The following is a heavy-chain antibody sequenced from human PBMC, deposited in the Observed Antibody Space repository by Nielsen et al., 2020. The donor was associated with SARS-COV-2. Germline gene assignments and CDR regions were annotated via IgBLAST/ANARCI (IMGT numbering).Heavy chain of an antibody. CDR3: ARGRGETGAWYFDL. D-gene: IGHD2-21*01. J-gene: IGHJ2*01. CDR1: GGSISSGGYS. Sequence: SETLSLTCAVSGGSISSGGYSWSWIRQPPGKGLEWIGYIYHSGSTYYNPSLKSRVTISVDRSKNQFSLKLSSVTAADTAVYYCARGRGETGAWYFDLWGRGTLVTVSS. CDR2: IYHSGST. V-gene: IGHV4-30-2*01.